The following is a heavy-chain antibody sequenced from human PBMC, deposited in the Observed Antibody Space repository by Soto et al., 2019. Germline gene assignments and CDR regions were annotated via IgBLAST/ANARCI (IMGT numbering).Heavy chain of an antibody. J-gene: IGHJ4*02. CDR2: IKEDGSEK. CDR3: ARGLWNQAY. Sequence: GGSLRLSCAASGFTFSSFWMNWVRQAPGKGLEWVANIKEDGSEKYFLDSVMGRFTISRDNAEKTLYLQMNSLRADDTAVYFCARGLWNQAYWGRGTQVTVSS. CDR1: GFTFSSFW. D-gene: IGHD1-1*01. V-gene: IGHV3-7*05.